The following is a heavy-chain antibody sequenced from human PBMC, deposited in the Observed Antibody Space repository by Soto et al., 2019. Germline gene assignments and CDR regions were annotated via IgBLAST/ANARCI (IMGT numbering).Heavy chain of an antibody. V-gene: IGHV3-23*01. CDR3: AKTGAPNFFGVVIAIRMYYYGMDV. CDR1: GFTFSSYA. J-gene: IGHJ6*02. D-gene: IGHD3-3*01. Sequence: GGSLRLSCAASGFTFSSYAMSWVRQAPGKGLEWVSAISGSGGSTYYADSVKGRFTISRDNSKNTLYLQMNSLRAEDTAVYYCAKTGAPNFFGVVIAIRMYYYGMDVWGQGTTVTVSS. CDR2: ISGSGGST.